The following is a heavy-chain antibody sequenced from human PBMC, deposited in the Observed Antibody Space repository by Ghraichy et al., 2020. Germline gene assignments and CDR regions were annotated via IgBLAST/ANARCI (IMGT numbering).Heavy chain of an antibody. CDR1: GFTVSSNY. Sequence: GESLNISCAASGFTVSSNYVSWVRQAPGKGLEWVSVIYSGGTTYYADSVKGRFTISRASSKNTLYLQMHSLRPEDTAVYYCARGIYDTSGFYSNWFDYWGQGTLVTVSS. J-gene: IGHJ5*01. CDR2: IYSGGTT. V-gene: IGHV3-53*01. D-gene: IGHD3-22*01. CDR3: ARGIYDTSGFYSNWFDY.